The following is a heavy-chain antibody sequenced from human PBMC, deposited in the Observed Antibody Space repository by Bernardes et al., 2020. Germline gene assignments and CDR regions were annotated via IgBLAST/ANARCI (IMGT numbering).Heavy chain of an antibody. J-gene: IGHJ4*02. V-gene: IGHV2-5*02. CDR3: AHRRGASRAPSPFDY. Sequence: SGPTLVKPTQTLTLTCTFSGLSLSTSGVGVGWIRQPPGKALEWLGIIYWDDDKRYSPSLKSRLTITKDTSKNQVLLTMTNMDPVDTATYYCAHRRGASRAPSPFDYWGQGTLVTVSS. CDR1: GLSLSTSGVG. CDR2: IYWDDDK. D-gene: IGHD1-26*01.